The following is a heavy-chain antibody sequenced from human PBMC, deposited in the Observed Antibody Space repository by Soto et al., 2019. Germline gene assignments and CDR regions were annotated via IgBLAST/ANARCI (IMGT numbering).Heavy chain of an antibody. V-gene: IGHV3-23*01. CDR1: GFTFSSYA. CDR3: ARQTATKWTSSSFDI. Sequence: PGGSLRLSCAASGFTFSSYAMNWVRQAPGKGLEWVSVISGSGGSTYYAGSVKGRFTISRDNSKNTLYLQMNSLRAEDTAVYYCARQTATKWTSSSFDIWGQGTMVTVSS. CDR2: ISGSGGST. D-gene: IGHD5-12*01. J-gene: IGHJ3*02.